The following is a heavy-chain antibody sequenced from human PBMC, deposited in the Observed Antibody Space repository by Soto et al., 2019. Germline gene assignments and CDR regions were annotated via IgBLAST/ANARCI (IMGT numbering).Heavy chain of an antibody. V-gene: IGHV4-34*01. Sequence: KPSETLSLTCAVHGGSFSGFYWTWIRQPPGKGLEWTGEINHSGSSNYNPPLKSRVTMSLDTSRNQFSLSLNSVTAADTAVYYCARMAGPWYFDLWGRGTLVTVSS. CDR3: ARMAGPWYFDL. J-gene: IGHJ2*01. CDR2: INHSGSS. CDR1: GGSFSGFY.